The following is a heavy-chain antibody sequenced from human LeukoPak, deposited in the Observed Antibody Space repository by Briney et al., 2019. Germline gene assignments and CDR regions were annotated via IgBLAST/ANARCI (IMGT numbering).Heavy chain of an antibody. CDR2: MNPNSGNT. CDR3: ARVHGIYCSGGSCPFYY. Sequence: AAVKVSCKASGYTFTSYDINWVRQATGQGLEWMGWMNPNSGNTGYAQKFQGRVTMTRNTSISTAYMELSSLRSEDTAVYYCARVHGIYCSGGSCPFYYWGQGTLVTVSS. V-gene: IGHV1-8*01. CDR1: GYTFTSYD. D-gene: IGHD2-15*01. J-gene: IGHJ4*02.